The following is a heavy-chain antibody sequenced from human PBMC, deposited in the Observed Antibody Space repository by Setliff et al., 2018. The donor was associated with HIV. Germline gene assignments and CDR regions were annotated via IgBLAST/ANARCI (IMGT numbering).Heavy chain of an antibody. CDR1: GYSFTGYY. J-gene: IGHJ4*02. Sequence: GASVKVSCKASGYSFTGYYMHWVRQAPGQGLEWMGRINPNSGGTNYAQKFQGRVTMTRDTSISTAYMELSRLRSDDTAVYYCARDRNCGNGCYSSADHWGLGTLVTVSS. CDR3: ARDRNCGNGCYSSADH. D-gene: IGHD2-21*01. V-gene: IGHV1-2*06. CDR2: INPNSGGT.